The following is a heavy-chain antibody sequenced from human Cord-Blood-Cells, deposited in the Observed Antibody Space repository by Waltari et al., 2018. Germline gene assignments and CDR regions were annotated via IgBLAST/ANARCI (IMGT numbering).Heavy chain of an antibody. J-gene: IGHJ4*02. V-gene: IGHV3-30*02. CDR1: GFTFSSYG. CDR3: AKDEDSSGWYSN. CDR2: IRYDGSNK. Sequence: QVQLVVSGGGVVQPGGSLRLSCAASGFTFSSYGMPWVRQAPGKGLEWVAFIRYDGSNKYYADSVKGRFTISRDNSKNTLYLQMNSLRAEDTAVYYCAKDEDSSGWYSNWGQGTLVTVSS. D-gene: IGHD6-19*01.